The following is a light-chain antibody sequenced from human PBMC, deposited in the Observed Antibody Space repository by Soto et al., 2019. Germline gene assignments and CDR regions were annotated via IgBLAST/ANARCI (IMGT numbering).Light chain of an antibody. CDR1: QGVSNN. V-gene: IGKV3-15*01. J-gene: IGKJ2*01. CDR3: QQYINWPPMYT. Sequence: EIVMTQSPATLPVSPGESATLSCRTSQGVSNNLAWYQQKPGQAPRLLMYEASTRATSTPARFSGSGSETEFTLTISNLQSEDFAVYYCQQYINWPPMYTFGQGTKLEIK. CDR2: EAS.